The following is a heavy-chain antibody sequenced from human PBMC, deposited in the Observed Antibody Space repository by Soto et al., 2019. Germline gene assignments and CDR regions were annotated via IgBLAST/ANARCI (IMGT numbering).Heavy chain of an antibody. CDR3: ARGEGSSARGIGYGMDV. J-gene: IGHJ6*02. V-gene: IGHV3-33*01. D-gene: IGHD6-6*01. Sequence: GGSLRLSCAASGFTFSSYGMHWVRQAPGKGLEWVAVIWYDGSNKYYADSVKGRFTISRDNSKNTLYLQMNSLRAEDTAVYYCARGEGSSARGIGYGMDVWGQGATVTVSS. CDR2: IWYDGSNK. CDR1: GFTFSSYG.